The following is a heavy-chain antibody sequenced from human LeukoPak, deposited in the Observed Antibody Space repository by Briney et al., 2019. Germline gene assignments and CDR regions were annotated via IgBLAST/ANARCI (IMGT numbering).Heavy chain of an antibody. CDR1: GFTIRTFT. D-gene: IGHD2-15*01. CDR2: ITSTSTFI. CDR3: ARTLGYCGGGSCRDPLRFDY. J-gene: IGHJ4*02. V-gene: IGHV3-21*06. Sequence: GGTLRLSCAVSGFTIRTFTMSWVRHAPRRGPEWGSSITSTSTFIYYADSVRGRFTISRDNAKNSLYLQMNSLRAEDTAVYYCARTLGYCGGGSCRDPLRFDYWGQGSLVTVSS.